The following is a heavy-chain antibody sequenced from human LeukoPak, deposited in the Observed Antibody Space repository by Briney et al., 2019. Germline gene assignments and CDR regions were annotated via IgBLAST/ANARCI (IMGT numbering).Heavy chain of an antibody. CDR3: ARVLSGRGSLYDYYYYMDV. Sequence: PGGSLRLSCAGSGLSVSYNYMTWVRQAPGKGLEWVSVIYSAGSTYYADSVKGRFTISRDISKNTLYLQMNSLRAEDTAVYYCARVLSGRGSLYDYYYYMDVWGKGTTVTISS. CDR1: GLSVSYNY. CDR2: IYSAGST. D-gene: IGHD3-10*01. J-gene: IGHJ6*03. V-gene: IGHV3-53*01.